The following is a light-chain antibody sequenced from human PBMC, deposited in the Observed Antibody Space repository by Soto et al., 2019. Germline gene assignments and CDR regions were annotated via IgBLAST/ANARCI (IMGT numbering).Light chain of an antibody. CDR2: GNS. Sequence: QPVLTQPPSVSGAPGQRVTISCTGSSSNIGAGYDVHWYQHLPGTAPKLLISGNSNRPSGVPDRFSGSKSGTSASLAITGLQAEDEADYYCQSYDSRLSGSRVFGGGTKLTVL. CDR1: SSNIGAGYD. CDR3: QSYDSRLSGSRV. V-gene: IGLV1-40*01. J-gene: IGLJ2*01.